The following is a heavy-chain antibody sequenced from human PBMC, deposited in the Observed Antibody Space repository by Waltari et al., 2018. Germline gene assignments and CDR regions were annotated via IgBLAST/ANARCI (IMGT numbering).Heavy chain of an antibody. CDR3: ARQRQQLVGVYYFDY. CDR1: GGSISSSSYY. V-gene: IGHV4-39*01. Sequence: QLQLQESGPGLVKPSETLSLTCTVSGGSISSSSYYWGWIRQPPGKGLEWIGSIYYSGSTDYNPSLKSRVTISVDTSKNQFSLKLSSVTAADTAVYYCARQRQQLVGVYYFDYWGQGTLVTVSS. J-gene: IGHJ4*02. D-gene: IGHD6-13*01. CDR2: IYYSGST.